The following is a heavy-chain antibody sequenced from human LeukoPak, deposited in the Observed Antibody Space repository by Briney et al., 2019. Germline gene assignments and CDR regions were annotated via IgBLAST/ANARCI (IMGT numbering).Heavy chain of an antibody. Sequence: ASVKVSCKASGYTFTSYDINWVRQATGQGLEWMGWMNPNSGNTGYAQKFQGRVTMTRDTSISTAYMELSRLRSDDTAVYYCASSNLKGFWSGYYPFDYWGQGTLVTVSS. J-gene: IGHJ4*02. CDR2: MNPNSGNT. V-gene: IGHV1-8*01. CDR3: ASSNLKGFWSGYYPFDY. D-gene: IGHD3-3*01. CDR1: GYTFTSYD.